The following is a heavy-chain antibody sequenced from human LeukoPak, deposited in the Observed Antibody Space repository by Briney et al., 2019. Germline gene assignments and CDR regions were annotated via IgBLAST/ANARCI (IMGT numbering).Heavy chain of an antibody. CDR2: IYAGGKT. CDR3: ARGVSGFWLSFDL. Sequence: SETLSLTCTVSGGSIGSYYWSWIRQAPGKGLEWIGYIYAGGKTRSSPSLESPVSISVHPSKSQFSLKLTSVTAADTAAYYCARGVSGFWLSFDLWGQGALLSVSS. D-gene: IGHD3-10*01. V-gene: IGHV4-4*09. J-gene: IGHJ4*02. CDR1: GGSIGSYY.